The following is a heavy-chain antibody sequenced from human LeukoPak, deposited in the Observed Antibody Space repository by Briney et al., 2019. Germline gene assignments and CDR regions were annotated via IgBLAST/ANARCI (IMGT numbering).Heavy chain of an antibody. D-gene: IGHD5-12*01. Sequence: PSETLSLTCAVYGGSFSGYYWSWIRQPPGKGLEWIGEINHSGGANYNPSLKSRVTISVDTSKNQFSLKLSSVTAADTAVYYCVSSGYEQPRSFDYWGQGTLVTVSS. CDR1: GGSFSGYY. V-gene: IGHV4-34*01. CDR2: INHSGGA. J-gene: IGHJ4*02. CDR3: VSSGYEQPRSFDY.